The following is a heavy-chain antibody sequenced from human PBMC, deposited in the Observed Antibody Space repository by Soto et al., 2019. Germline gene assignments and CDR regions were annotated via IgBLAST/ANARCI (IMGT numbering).Heavy chain of an antibody. J-gene: IGHJ4*02. D-gene: IGHD3-22*01. Sequence: SETLSLTCAVSGESFSGYYWSWIRQPPGKGLEWIGQIFHGGGTNYSPSLKSRVTISVDTSKNQFSLELSSVTAADTAVYYCARPHYDSNTFYSFFDYWGQGTLVTVSS. CDR1: GESFSGYY. CDR3: ARPHYDSNTFYSFFDY. V-gene: IGHV4-34*12. CDR2: IFHGGGT.